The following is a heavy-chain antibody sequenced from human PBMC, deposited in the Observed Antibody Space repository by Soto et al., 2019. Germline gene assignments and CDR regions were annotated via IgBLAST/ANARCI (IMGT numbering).Heavy chain of an antibody. CDR2: IYDSGSA. CDR1: GDSISRGGYF. J-gene: IGHJ6*03. Sequence: QVQLQESGPGLVKPSQTLSLTCIVSGDSISRGGYFWTWIRQHPGKGLEWIGYIYDSGSAFYNPCLKSRATMSVDTSKTQFSLKLRSVTAADTAVFYCARGIVRPNHYMDVWGKGTAVAVSS. CDR3: ARGIVRPNHYMDV. D-gene: IGHD1-26*01. V-gene: IGHV4-31*03.